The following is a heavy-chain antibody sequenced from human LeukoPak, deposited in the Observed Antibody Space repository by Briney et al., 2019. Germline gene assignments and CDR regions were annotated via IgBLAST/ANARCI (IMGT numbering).Heavy chain of an antibody. CDR1: GGSISSYY. J-gene: IGHJ4*02. CDR3: ARSMQQLVPGGFDY. Sequence: SETLSLTCTVSGGSISSYYWSWIRQPPGKGLEWIGYIYYSGSTNYNPSLKSRVTISVDTSKNQFSLKLSSVTAADTAVYYCARSMQQLVPGGFDYWGQGTLVTVSS. V-gene: IGHV4-59*01. CDR2: IYYSGST. D-gene: IGHD6-6*01.